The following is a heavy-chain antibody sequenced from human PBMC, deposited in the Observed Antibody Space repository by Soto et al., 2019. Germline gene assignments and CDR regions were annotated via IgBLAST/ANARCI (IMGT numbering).Heavy chain of an antibody. D-gene: IGHD1-1*01. J-gene: IGHJ6*03. V-gene: IGHV6-1*01. CDR3: ARGSWDDVSGHYYMDV. CDR2: TSYRSKWYN. Sequence: QVQLQQSGPGLVTPSQTLSLTCDISGDSVSSNSAGWNWIRQTPSRGLEWLARTSYRSKWYNNYAVSVKSRVSVNPDTAKNQFSLQLNSVTPEDTAVYYCARGSWDDVSGHYYMDVWDKGTPVTVSS. CDR1: GDSVSSNSAG.